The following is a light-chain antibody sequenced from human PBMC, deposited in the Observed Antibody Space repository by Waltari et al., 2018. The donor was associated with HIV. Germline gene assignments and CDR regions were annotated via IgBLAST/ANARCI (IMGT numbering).Light chain of an antibody. CDR3: ATWDANRRGPV. J-gene: IGLJ3*02. V-gene: IGLV1-47*01. CDR2: RNN. CDR1: PSHLPTHY. Sequence: QPALTQPPSASASPGQRLTISCSGGPSHLPTHYVFWDPQFPGTAPRFLIYRNNQRPPGVPDRFSCSKSGTSASLVISGLRSEDAGDYYCATWDANRRGPVFGGGTRVTVL.